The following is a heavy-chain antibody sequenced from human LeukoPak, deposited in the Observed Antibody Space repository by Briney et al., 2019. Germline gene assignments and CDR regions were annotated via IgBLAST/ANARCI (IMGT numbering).Heavy chain of an antibody. Sequence: PGGSLRLSCAASGFTFSSYWMHWVRQAPGKGLVWVSRINSDGSSTSYADSVKGRFTISRDNSKNTLYLQMNSLRAEDTAVYYCAKVATLSYGGNSEDWGQGTLVTVSS. V-gene: IGHV3-74*01. CDR1: GFTFSSYW. CDR2: INSDGSST. J-gene: IGHJ4*02. CDR3: AKVATLSYGGNSED. D-gene: IGHD4-17*01.